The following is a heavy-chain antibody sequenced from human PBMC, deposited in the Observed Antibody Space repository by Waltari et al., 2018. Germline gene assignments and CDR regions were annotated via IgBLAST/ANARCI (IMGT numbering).Heavy chain of an antibody. Sequence: VQLVESGGGLVKPGGSLRLSCAASGFTFSSYRMNWVRQAPGKGLGWVSSISSSSSYIYYADSVKGRFTISRDNAKNSLYLQMNSLRAEDTAVYYCARGKGAPYDYWGQGTLVTVSS. CDR2: ISSSSSYI. CDR3: ARGKGAPYDY. V-gene: IGHV3-21*01. CDR1: GFTFSSYR. J-gene: IGHJ4*02.